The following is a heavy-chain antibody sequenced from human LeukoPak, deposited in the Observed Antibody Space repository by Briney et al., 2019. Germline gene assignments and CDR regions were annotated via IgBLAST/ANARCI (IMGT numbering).Heavy chain of an antibody. D-gene: IGHD6-13*01. CDR2: ISGSGGGT. V-gene: IGHV3-23*01. CDR1: GFTFSSYA. Sequence: GGSLRLSCAASGFTFSSYAMSWVRQAPGKGLEWVSAISGSGGGTYYADSVKGRFTISRDNSKNTLYVQMNSLRAEDTAVYYCAKVGDSSSWYLFDIWGQGTMVTVSP. J-gene: IGHJ3*02. CDR3: AKVGDSSSWYLFDI.